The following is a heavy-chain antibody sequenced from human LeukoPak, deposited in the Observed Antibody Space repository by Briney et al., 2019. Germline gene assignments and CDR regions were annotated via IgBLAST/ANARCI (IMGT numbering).Heavy chain of an antibody. CDR3: AGRAAALDH. V-gene: IGHV4-59*08. Sequence: SETLSLTCTVSGASISRYYWSWIRQPPGKGLEWIGYFHHSGNTNYNPSLSSRITMSVDTSKNQFSLKLNSVTAADTAIYYCAGRAAALDHWGQGTLVTVSS. D-gene: IGHD6-13*01. CDR2: FHHSGNT. J-gene: IGHJ4*02. CDR1: GASISRYY.